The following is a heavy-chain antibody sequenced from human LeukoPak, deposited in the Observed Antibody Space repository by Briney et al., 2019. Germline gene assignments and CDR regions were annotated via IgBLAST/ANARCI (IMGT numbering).Heavy chain of an antibody. D-gene: IGHD5-12*01. Sequence: GESLKISCKGSGYSFTSYWIGWVRQMPGKGLEWMGIIYPGDSDTRYSPFFQGQVTISADKSISTAYLQWSSLKASDTAMYYCARVGQVDIVATNHLWIGYFDYWGQGTLVTVSS. CDR1: GYSFTSYW. CDR3: ARVGQVDIVATNHLWIGYFDY. V-gene: IGHV5-51*01. CDR2: IYPGDSDT. J-gene: IGHJ4*02.